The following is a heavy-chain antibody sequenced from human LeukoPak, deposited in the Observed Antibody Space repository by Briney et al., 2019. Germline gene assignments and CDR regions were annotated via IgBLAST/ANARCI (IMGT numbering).Heavy chain of an antibody. CDR2: ISSSSYI. CDR3: AREVLIATITNYGMDV. V-gene: IGHV3-21*01. Sequence: GGSLRLSCAASGFTFSSYAMSWVRQAPGKGLEWVSSISSSSYIYYADSVKGRFTISRDNAKNSLYLQMNSLRAEDTAVYYCAREVLIATITNYGMDVWGQGTTVTVSS. J-gene: IGHJ6*02. CDR1: GFTFSSYA. D-gene: IGHD5-24*01.